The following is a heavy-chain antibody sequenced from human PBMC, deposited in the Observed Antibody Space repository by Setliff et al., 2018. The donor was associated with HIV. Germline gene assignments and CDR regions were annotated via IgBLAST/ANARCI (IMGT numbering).Heavy chain of an antibody. V-gene: IGHV4-61*09. CDR1: GPPIGIGSYY. D-gene: IGHD3-16*02. J-gene: IGHJ4*02. CDR2: ISASGSS. CDR3: ARRKSGSSYRFFNY. Sequence: NPSETLSLTCTVPGPPIGIGSYYWTWIRQPAGRGLEWIGHISASGSSKFNPTLQSRVTLSVDPSNNQFSLNLTSVTAADTAVYYCARRKSGSSYRFFNYWGLGSQVTV.